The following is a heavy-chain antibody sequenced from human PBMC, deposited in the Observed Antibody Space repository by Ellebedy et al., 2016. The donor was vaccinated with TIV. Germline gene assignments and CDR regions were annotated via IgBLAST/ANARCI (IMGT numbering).Heavy chain of an antibody. J-gene: IGHJ2*01. V-gene: IGHV3-23*01. CDR3: AKIAVSGLWYFNL. Sequence: PGGSLRLSCAASAVTFSNYPMSWVRQAPGKGLGWVSSISVTGDLTYYADSVKGRFTVSRDNSKNTLYLQMNSLRAEETAIYYCAKIAVSGLWYFNLWGRGTLVTVSS. CDR1: AVTFSNYP. CDR2: ISVTGDLT. D-gene: IGHD6-19*01.